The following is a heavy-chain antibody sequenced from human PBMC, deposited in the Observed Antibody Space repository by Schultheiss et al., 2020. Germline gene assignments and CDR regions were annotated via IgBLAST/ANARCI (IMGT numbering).Heavy chain of an antibody. V-gene: IGHV3-15*01. Sequence: GGSLRLSCAASGFNFEDYAMHWVRQGPGKGLEWVGRIKSKTDGGTTDYAAPVKGRFTISRDDSKNTLYLQMNSLKTEDTAVYYCTTDPFPSDYWGQGTLVTVSS. CDR3: TTDPFPSDY. CDR2: IKSKTDGGTT. J-gene: IGHJ4*02. D-gene: IGHD3-3*02. CDR1: GFNFEDYA.